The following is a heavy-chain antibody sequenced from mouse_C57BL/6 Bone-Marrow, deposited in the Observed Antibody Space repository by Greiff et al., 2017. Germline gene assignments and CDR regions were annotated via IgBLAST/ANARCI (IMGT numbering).Heavy chain of an antibody. CDR1: GYTFTSYW. CDR2: IDPSDSYT. J-gene: IGHJ2*01. V-gene: IGHV1-50*01. CDR3: ARGDFDY. Sequence: QVQLQQSGAELVKPGASVKLSCKASGYTFTSYWMQWVKQRPGQGLEWIGEIDPSDSYTTYNTKFKGKATLTVDTSSSTAYMRLISLTSEDSAVSYCARGDFDYWGQGTTLTVSS.